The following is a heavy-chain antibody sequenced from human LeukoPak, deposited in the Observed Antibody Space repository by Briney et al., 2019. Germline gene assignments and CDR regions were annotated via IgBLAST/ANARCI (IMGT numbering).Heavy chain of an antibody. J-gene: IGHJ6*02. CDR1: GYTFTSYD. Sequence: ASVKVSCKASGYTFTSYDINWVRQATGQGLEWMGWMNPNSGNTGYAQKFQGRVTMTRNTSISTAYMELSSLRSEDTAVYYCASVAAAGTSYYYYGMDVWAKGPRSPSP. V-gene: IGHV1-8*01. CDR3: ASVAAAGTSYYYYGMDV. CDR2: MNPNSGNT. D-gene: IGHD6-13*01.